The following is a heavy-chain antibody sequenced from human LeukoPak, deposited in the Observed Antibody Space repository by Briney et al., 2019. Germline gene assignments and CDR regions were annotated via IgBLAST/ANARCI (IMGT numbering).Heavy chain of an antibody. Sequence: GGSLRLSCAASGFTFSSYAMSWVRQAPGKGLEWVSAISGSGGSTYYADSVKGRFTISRDNAKNSLYLQMNSLRAGDTAVYYCARARDGSQAFDIWGQGTMVTVSS. V-gene: IGHV3-23*01. J-gene: IGHJ3*02. CDR1: GFTFSSYA. D-gene: IGHD5-24*01. CDR3: ARARDGSQAFDI. CDR2: ISGSGGST.